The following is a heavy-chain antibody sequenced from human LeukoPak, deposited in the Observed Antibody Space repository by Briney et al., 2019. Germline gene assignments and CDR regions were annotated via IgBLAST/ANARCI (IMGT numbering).Heavy chain of an antibody. J-gene: IGHJ6*03. CDR1: GGSISSYY. CDR3: ARVQGSDYYYYYYYMDV. Sequence: PSETLSLTCTGSGGSISSYYWSWIRQPPGKGLEWIGYIYYSGSTNYNPSLKSRVTISVDTSKNQFSLKLSSVTAADTAVYYCARVQGSDYYYYYYYMDVWGKGTTVTVSS. CDR2: IYYSGST. V-gene: IGHV4-59*01.